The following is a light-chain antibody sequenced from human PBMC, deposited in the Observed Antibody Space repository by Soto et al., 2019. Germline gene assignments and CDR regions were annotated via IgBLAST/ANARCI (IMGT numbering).Light chain of an antibody. Sequence: DIQMTQSPSSLSASVGDRVTITCRASQSISSYLNWYQQKPGKAPKLLIYAASSLQSGVPSRFSGSGSGTDFTLTISSLQPEDVATYYSQQSYSTPRLTFGGGTKVDIK. CDR2: AAS. J-gene: IGKJ4*01. V-gene: IGKV1-39*01. CDR1: QSISSY. CDR3: QQSYSTPRLT.